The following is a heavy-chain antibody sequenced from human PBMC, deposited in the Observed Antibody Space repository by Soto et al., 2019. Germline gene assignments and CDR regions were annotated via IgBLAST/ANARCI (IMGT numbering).Heavy chain of an antibody. CDR3: AIDAYSSSWYRVYYYYGMDV. CDR2: ISYDGSNK. Sequence: QVQLVESGGGVVQPGRSLRLSCAASGFTFSSYAMHWVRQAPGTGLEWVAVISYDGSNKYYADSVKGRFTISRDNSKNTLYLQMHSLRAEDTAVYYCAIDAYSSSWYRVYYYYGMDVWGQGTTVTVSS. D-gene: IGHD6-13*01. CDR1: GFTFSSYA. V-gene: IGHV3-30-3*01. J-gene: IGHJ6*02.